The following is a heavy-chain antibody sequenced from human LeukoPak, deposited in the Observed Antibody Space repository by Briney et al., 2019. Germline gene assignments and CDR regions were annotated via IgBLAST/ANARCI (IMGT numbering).Heavy chain of an antibody. CDR1: GFTFSSYW. Sequence: GGSLRLSCAASGFTFSSYWMSWVRQAPGKGLEWVANIKQDGSEKYYVDSVKGRFTISRGNAKNSLYLQMNSLRAEDTAVYYCASPGLLSGSHDAFDIWGQGTMVTVSS. V-gene: IGHV3-7*03. CDR3: ASPGLLSGSHDAFDI. J-gene: IGHJ3*02. CDR2: IKQDGSEK. D-gene: IGHD1-26*01.